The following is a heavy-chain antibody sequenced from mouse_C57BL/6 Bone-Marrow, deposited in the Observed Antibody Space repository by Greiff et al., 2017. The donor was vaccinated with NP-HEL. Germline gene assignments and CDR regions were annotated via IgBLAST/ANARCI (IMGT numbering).Heavy chain of an antibody. D-gene: IGHD4-1*01. CDR1: EYEFPSHD. Sequence: EVKLVESGGGLVQPGESLKLSCESNEYEFPSHDMSWVRKTPEQRLELVAAINSDGGSTYYPDPMERRFIISRDNTKKTLYLQMSSLRSEDTALYYCASPTGTGFAYWGQGTLVTVSA. V-gene: IGHV5-2*03. J-gene: IGHJ3*01. CDR3: ASPTGTGFAY. CDR2: INSDGGST.